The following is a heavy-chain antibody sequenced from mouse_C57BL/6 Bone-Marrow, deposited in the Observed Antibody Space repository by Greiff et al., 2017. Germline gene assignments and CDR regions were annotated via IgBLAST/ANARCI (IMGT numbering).Heavy chain of an antibody. D-gene: IGHD2-4*01. J-gene: IGHJ4*01. CDR1: GFSLTSYG. V-gene: IGHV2-5*01. CDR3: AKKGEIYYDYGYAMDV. CDR2: IWRGGST. Sequence: VQLQQSGPGLVKPSQSLSITCTVSGFSLTSYGVHWVRQSPGKGLEWLGVIWRGGSTDYNAAFMSRLSITKDNSKSQVFFKMNSLQADDTAIYYCAKKGEIYYDYGYAMDVWGQGTSVTVSS.